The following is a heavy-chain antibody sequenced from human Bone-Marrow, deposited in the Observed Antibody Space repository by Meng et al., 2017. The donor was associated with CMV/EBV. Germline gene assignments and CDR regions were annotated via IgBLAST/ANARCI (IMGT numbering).Heavy chain of an antibody. Sequence: GESLKISCAASGFTFSSYSINWVRQAPGKGLEWLSYIDSSSDSNHYADSVKGRFVISRDNAENSVYLQMYRLRAEDTAVYYCARSAELYSSSSYMHYWYFDLWGRGTLVTVSS. CDR3: ARSAELYSSSSYMHYWYFDL. CDR2: IDSSSDSN. D-gene: IGHD6-6*01. CDR1: GFTFSSYS. V-gene: IGHV3-21*06. J-gene: IGHJ2*01.